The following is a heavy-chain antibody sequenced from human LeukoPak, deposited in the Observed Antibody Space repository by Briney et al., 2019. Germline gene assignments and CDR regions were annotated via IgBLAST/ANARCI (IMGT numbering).Heavy chain of an antibody. V-gene: IGHV3-30*01. J-gene: IGHJ5*02. CDR3: ARDGGPSGSGRRGTFDP. CDR2: ISYDVSNK. D-gene: IGHD3-10*01. CDR1: GFTLSSYA. Sequence: GGSLRLSCAASGFTLSSYAMHWVRQAPGKGLEWEAVISYDVSNKYYADSVKGRFTISRDNSKNTLYLQMNSLRAEDTAVYYCARDGGPSGSGRRGTFDPWGQGTLVTVSS.